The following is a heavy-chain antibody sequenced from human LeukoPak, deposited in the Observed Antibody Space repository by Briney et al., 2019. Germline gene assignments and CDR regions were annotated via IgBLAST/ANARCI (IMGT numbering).Heavy chain of an antibody. CDR1: GGSISSYY. CDR2: IYYSGST. V-gene: IGHV4-59*01. CDR3: ARVPGLAYCGGDCYSYYYYGMDV. J-gene: IGHJ6*02. Sequence: PSETLSLTCTVSGGSISSYYWSWIRQPPGKGLEWIGYIYYSGSTNYNPSLKSRVTISVDTSKNQFSLKLSSVTAADTAVYYCARVPGLAYCGGDCYSYYYYGMDVWGQGTTVTVSS. D-gene: IGHD2-21*02.